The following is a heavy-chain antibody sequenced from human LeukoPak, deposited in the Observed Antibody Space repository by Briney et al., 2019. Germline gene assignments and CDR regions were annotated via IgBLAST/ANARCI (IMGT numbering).Heavy chain of an antibody. D-gene: IGHD6-13*01. V-gene: IGHV4-61*02. CDR2: IYTSGST. CDR3: AREDSKPGIAAAGTFGY. Sequence: SETLYLTCNVSGGSISSGSYYWSWIRQPAGQGLKWIGRIYTSGSTNYNPSLKSRVTISVATSKNQFSLKLSSGTAADTAVYYCAREDSKPGIAAAGTFGYWGQGTLVTVSS. CDR1: GGSISSGSYY. J-gene: IGHJ4*02.